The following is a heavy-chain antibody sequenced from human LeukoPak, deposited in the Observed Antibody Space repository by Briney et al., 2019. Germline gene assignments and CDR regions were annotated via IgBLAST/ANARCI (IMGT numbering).Heavy chain of an antibody. V-gene: IGHV3-23*01. CDR2: ITGSGTNR. Sequence: GGSLRLSCVASGCTVSNYAMSWVRQALGKGLEWVSAITGSGTNRYYAYSLKGRFTTSRDNSKNPVFLQMDSLRHEDTAIYYCVIWGDYDVLTGYYVPDYWGQGTLVTVAS. J-gene: IGHJ4*02. D-gene: IGHD3-9*01. CDR1: GCTVSNYA. CDR3: VIWGDYDVLTGYYVPDY.